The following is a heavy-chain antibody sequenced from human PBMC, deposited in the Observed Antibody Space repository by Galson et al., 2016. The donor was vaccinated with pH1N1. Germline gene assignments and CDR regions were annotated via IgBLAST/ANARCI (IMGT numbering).Heavy chain of an antibody. Sequence: SLRLSCAASGFTFTSYAMHWVRQAPGKGLEWVAVILYDGTNEYYADSVKGRFTISRDKTQSTVYLQMNSLRTEDTAVYYWASDSEYSGHEGFHWAQGTLVIVSS. CDR2: ILYDGTNE. V-gene: IGHV3-30*04. CDR3: ASDSEYSGHEGFH. D-gene: IGHD5-12*01. J-gene: IGHJ4*02. CDR1: GFTFTSYA.